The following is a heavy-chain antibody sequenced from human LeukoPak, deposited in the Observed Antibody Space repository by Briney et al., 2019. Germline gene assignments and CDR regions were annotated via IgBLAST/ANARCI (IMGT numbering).Heavy chain of an antibody. Sequence: SETLSLTCTVSGGSASSGSYYWSWIRQPPGKGLEWIGYIYYSGSTNYNPSLKSRVTISVDTSKNQFSLKLSSVTAADTAVYYCAREERRVRGVIPFDYWGQGTLVTVSA. CDR1: GGSASSGSYY. CDR2: IYYSGST. CDR3: AREERRVRGVIPFDY. D-gene: IGHD3-10*01. V-gene: IGHV4-61*01. J-gene: IGHJ4*02.